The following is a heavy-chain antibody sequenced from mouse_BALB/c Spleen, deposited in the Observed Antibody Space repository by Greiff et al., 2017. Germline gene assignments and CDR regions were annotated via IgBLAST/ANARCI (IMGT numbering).Heavy chain of an antibody. CDR3: GTMITTGYFDY. V-gene: IGHV1-9*01. CDR1: GYTFSSYW. J-gene: IGHJ2*01. Sequence: QVQLKQPGAELVKPGASVKLSCKATGYTFSSYWIEWVKQRPGHGLEWIGEILPGSGSTNYNEKFKGKATFTADTSSNTAYMQLSSLTSEDSAVYYCGTMITTGYFDYWGQGTTLTVSS. CDR2: ILPGSGST. D-gene: IGHD2-4*01.